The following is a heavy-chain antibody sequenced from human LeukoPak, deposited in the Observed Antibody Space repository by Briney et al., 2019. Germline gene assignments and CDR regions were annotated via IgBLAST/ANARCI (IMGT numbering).Heavy chain of an antibody. CDR2: ISGSGGST. D-gene: IGHD2-8*02. V-gene: IGHV3-23*01. CDR1: GLTFSSYG. CDR3: ARPSYWSKGNDAFDI. Sequence: PGGSLRLSCAASGLTFSSYGMHWVRQAPGKGLGWVSAISGSGGSTYYADSVKGRYTISRDNSKNTLYLQMNSLRAEDTAVYYCARPSYWSKGNDAFDIWGQGTMVTVSS. J-gene: IGHJ3*02.